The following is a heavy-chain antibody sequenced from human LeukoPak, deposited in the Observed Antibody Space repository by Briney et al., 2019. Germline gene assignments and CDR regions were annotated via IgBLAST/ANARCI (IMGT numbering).Heavy chain of an antibody. CDR2: ISYDGSNK. D-gene: IGHD2-2*01. CDR3: ARAPDCSSTSCYYYYYDMDV. V-gene: IGHV3-30*04. J-gene: IGHJ6*04. CDR1: GFTFSSYA. Sequence: PGRSLRLSCAASGFTFSSYAMHWVRQAPGKGLEWVAVISYDGSNKYYADSVKGRFTISRDNSKNTLYLQMNSLRAEDTAVYYCARAPDCSSTSCYYYYYDMDVWGKGTTVTVPS.